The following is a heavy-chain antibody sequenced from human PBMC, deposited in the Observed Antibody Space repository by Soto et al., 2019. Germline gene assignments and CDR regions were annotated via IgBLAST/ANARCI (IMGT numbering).Heavy chain of an antibody. CDR3: ARTRSFTLGFYYDGMDV. Sequence: GESLKISCKGSGYTFTNYWIGWVRQMPGKGLEWMGIIYPGDSDTKYNPSFQGQVTISADKSLSTAYLQWTSLKASDTALYYCARTRSFTLGFYYDGMDVWGQGTTVTVSS. D-gene: IGHD6-6*01. CDR2: IYPGDSDT. CDR1: GYTFTNYW. V-gene: IGHV5-51*01. J-gene: IGHJ6*02.